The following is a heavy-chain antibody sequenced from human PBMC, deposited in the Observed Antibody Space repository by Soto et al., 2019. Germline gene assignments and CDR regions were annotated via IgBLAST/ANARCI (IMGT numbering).Heavy chain of an antibody. CDR3: AFSEWLLYYFDY. J-gene: IGHJ4*02. D-gene: IGHD3-3*01. CDR2: IYYSGST. V-gene: IGHV4-39*01. CDR1: GGSISSSSYY. Sequence: QLQLQESGPGLVKPSETLSLTCTVSGGSISSSSYYWGWIRQPPGKGLEWIGSIYYSGSTYYNPSLKSRVTISVDTSKNQFSLKLSSVTAADTAVYYCAFSEWLLYYFDYWGQGTLVTVSS.